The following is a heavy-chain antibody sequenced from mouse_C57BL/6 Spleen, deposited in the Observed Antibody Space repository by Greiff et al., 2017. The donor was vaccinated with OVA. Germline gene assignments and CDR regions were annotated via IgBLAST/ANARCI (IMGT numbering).Heavy chain of an antibody. Sequence: EVQLQQSGPVLVKPGASVKISCKASGYSFTDYNLNWVKQSNGKSLEWIGVINPNYGTTSYNQKFKGKATLTGDQSSSTAYMQLNSLTSEDSAVYYGARTVVAEDYDAMDYWDQGTAVTVSA. CDR1: GYSFTDYN. CDR2: INPNYGTT. D-gene: IGHD1-1*01. V-gene: IGHV1-39*01. J-gene: IGHJ4*01. CDR3: ARTVVAEDYDAMDY.